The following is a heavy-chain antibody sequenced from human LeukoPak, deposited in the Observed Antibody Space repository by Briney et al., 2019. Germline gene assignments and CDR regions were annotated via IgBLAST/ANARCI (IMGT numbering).Heavy chain of an antibody. V-gene: IGHV1-18*01. Sequence: GASVKVSCKASGYTFTSYGISWVRQAPGQGLEWMGWISAYSGNTHYAQKFQVRVTMTTDTSTRTVYMELRSLRSDDTAVYYCARDPTSRSYDYYYGMDVWGQGTTVTVSS. CDR1: GYTFTSYG. J-gene: IGHJ6*02. CDR3: ARDPTSRSYDYYYGMDV. CDR2: ISAYSGNT.